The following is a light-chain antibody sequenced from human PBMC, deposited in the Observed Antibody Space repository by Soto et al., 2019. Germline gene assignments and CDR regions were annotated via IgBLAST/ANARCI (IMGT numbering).Light chain of an antibody. CDR1: QSVSSNY. Sequence: EVVLTQSPGTLSLSPGERATLSCRASQSVSSNYLAWYQQKPGQAPRLLIYGASSRATGIPDRFSGSGSGTDFTLSISRLEPEEFAVDDCQQYGSSPWTFGQGTKVEIK. CDR2: GAS. V-gene: IGKV3-20*01. J-gene: IGKJ1*01. CDR3: QQYGSSPWT.